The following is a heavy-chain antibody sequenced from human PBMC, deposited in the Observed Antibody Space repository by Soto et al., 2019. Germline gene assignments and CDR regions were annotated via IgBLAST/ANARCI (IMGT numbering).Heavy chain of an antibody. Sequence: QVQLVQSGAEVKKTGASVKVSCKASGYTFTEYYIQWVRQAPGQGLEWMGWINSNTGGTNYAQKFQGRVTMTRDTSISTAYMELSRLGSDDTAVYYCARDPGYYGLDVWGQGTTVTVSS. CDR3: ARDPGYYGLDV. J-gene: IGHJ6*02. CDR2: INSNTGGT. V-gene: IGHV1-2*02. CDR1: GYTFTEYY.